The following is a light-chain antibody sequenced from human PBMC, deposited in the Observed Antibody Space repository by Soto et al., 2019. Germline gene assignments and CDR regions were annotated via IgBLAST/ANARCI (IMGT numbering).Light chain of an antibody. CDR1: QSVRGN. Sequence: GLTQSTKTLSVSPAERATLAGMASQSVRGNLAWYQKKPGQGPRLLIYGVSSKASGIPARFSGSGSGTEFTLTISSLQSEDVAVYCCPQYNIRPNPFGQGTK. J-gene: IGKJ1*01. CDR3: PQYNIRPNP. V-gene: IGKV3-15*01. CDR2: GVS.